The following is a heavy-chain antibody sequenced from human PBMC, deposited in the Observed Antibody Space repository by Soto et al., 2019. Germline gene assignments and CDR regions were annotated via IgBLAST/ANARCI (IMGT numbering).Heavy chain of an antibody. V-gene: IGHV4-59*01. J-gene: IGHJ6*02. CDR1: GGSISGYY. D-gene: IGHD2-21*02. CDR2: MYNTGST. Sequence: QVQLQESGPGLVKPSETLSLTCTVSGGSISGYYWSWIRQPPGKGLEWIGYMYNTGSTIYNPSLKSRVTISVDTSKNQFSLKLNSVTAADTAVYYCARDLWGYCGTDCYPLDVWGQGTTVTVSS. CDR3: ARDLWGYCGTDCYPLDV.